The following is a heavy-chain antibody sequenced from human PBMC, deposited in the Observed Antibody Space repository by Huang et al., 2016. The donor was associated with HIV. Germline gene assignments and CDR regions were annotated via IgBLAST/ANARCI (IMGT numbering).Heavy chain of an antibody. CDR2: MNPNSGNT. CDR3: ATLPPVNYGRSGGRVRDY. J-gene: IGHJ4*02. Sequence: QVQLVQSGAEVKKPGASVKVSCKASGYTFSNYDINWVRQAPGQGLEWMGWMNPNSGNTGYARKFQGRVTMTRSTSISTAYMELSRRRFEDTAVYYCATLPPVNYGRSGGRVRDYWGQGSLVTVSS. D-gene: IGHD2-15*01. V-gene: IGHV1-8*01. CDR1: GYTFSNYD.